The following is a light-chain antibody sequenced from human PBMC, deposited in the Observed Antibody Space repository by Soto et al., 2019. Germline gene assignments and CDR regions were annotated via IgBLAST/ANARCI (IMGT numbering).Light chain of an antibody. V-gene: IGKV1-12*01. CDR1: QGISSW. J-gene: IGKJ3*01. CDR3: PQANSFPRT. CDR2: AAS. Sequence: DIQMTQSPASVSASVGDRVTITFRATQGISSWLAWYQQKPGKAPKLLIYAASSLQSGVPSRFSASGSGRDLALTINNLQPEDFATYYCPQANSFPRTVGPGTKVDIK.